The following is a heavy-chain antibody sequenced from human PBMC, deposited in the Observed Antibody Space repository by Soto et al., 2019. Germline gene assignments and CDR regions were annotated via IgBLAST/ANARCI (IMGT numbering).Heavy chain of an antibody. V-gene: IGHV4-30-2*02. J-gene: IGHJ4*02. CDR3: ASGYCSGGSCYSFDY. D-gene: IGHD2-15*01. Sequence: SETLSLTCAVSGGSISSGGYSWSWIRQPPGKGLEWIGYIYHSGSTYYNPSLKSRVTISVDTSKNQFSLKLSSVTAADTAVYYCASGYCSGGSCYSFDYWGQGTLVTVSS. CDR1: GGSISSGGYS. CDR2: IYHSGST.